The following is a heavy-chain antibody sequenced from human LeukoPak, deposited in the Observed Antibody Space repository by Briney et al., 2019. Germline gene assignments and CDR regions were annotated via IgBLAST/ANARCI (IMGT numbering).Heavy chain of an antibody. CDR1: GGSFSGYY. V-gene: IGHV4-34*01. CDR2: INHSGST. D-gene: IGHD6-19*01. J-gene: IGHJ4*02. CDR3: ARVHYSGCSF. Sequence: SETLSLTCAVYGGSFSGYYWSWIRQPPGEGLEWIGEINHSGSTNYNPSLKSRVTISVDTSKNQFSLKLSSVTAADTAVYYCARVHYSGCSFWGQGTLVTVSS.